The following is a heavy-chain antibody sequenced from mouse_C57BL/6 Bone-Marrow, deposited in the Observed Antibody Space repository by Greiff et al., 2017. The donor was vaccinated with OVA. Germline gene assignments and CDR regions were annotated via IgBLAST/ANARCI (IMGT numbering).Heavy chain of an antibody. V-gene: IGHV2-5*01. CDR1: GFSLTSYG. D-gene: IGHD2-10*01. CDR3: AKNKAYYGTPYFDY. J-gene: IGHJ2*01. CDR2: IWRGGST. Sequence: QVQLKESGPGLVQPSQSLSITCTVSGFSLTSYGVHWVRQSPGKGLEWLGVIWRGGSTDYNAAFMSRLSITKDNSKSQVFFKMNSLQADDTVIYYCAKNKAYYGTPYFDYWGQGTTLTVSS.